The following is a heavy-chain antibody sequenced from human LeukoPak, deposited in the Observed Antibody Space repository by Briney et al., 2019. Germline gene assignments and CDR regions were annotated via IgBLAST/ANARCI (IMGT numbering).Heavy chain of an antibody. Sequence: GASVKVSCKASGYTFTGYYMHWVRQAPGQGLEWMGWINPNSGGTNYAQKFQGRVTMTRDMSTSTAYMELSSLRSEDTAVYYCAAVQYSYGYSDYWGQGTLVTVSS. CDR3: AAVQYSYGYSDY. V-gene: IGHV1-2*02. CDR1: GYTFTGYY. CDR2: INPNSGGT. D-gene: IGHD5-18*01. J-gene: IGHJ4*02.